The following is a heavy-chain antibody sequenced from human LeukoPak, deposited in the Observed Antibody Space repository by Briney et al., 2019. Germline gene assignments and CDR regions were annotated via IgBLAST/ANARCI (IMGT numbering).Heavy chain of an antibody. D-gene: IGHD6-13*01. Sequence: ASVKVSCKASGYTFTGYYMHWVRQAPGQGLEWMGWINPNSGGTNYAQKFQGRVTMTSDTSISTAYMELSRLRSDDTAVYYCARPRLAAAGWFDPWGQGTLVTVSS. CDR2: INPNSGGT. CDR1: GYTFTGYY. J-gene: IGHJ5*02. CDR3: ARPRLAAAGWFDP. V-gene: IGHV1-2*02.